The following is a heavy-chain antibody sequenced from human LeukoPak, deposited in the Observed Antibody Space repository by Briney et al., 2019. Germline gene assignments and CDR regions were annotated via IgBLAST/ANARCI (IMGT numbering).Heavy chain of an antibody. CDR1: GFTFSSYW. V-gene: IGHV3-7*01. D-gene: IGHD3-3*01. CDR2: IKQDGSEK. CDR3: ARGRPFWSGYYIYMDV. J-gene: IGHJ6*03. Sequence: GGSLRLSCAASGFTFSSYWMSWVRQAPGKGLEWVANIKQDGSEKYYVDSVKGRFTIPRDNAKNSLYLQMNSLRAEDTAVYYCARGRPFWSGYYIYMDVWGKGTTVTVSS.